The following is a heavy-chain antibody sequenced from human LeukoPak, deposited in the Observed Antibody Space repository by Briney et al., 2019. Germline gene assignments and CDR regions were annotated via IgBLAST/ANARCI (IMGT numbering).Heavy chain of an antibody. V-gene: IGHV3-23*01. CDR1: GFSFRRYA. Sequence: GGSLRLSCAPSGFSFRRYAMSWVGQAPGKGVEWVSAMSSSDDGRYYAASVRGRFTISRDTSRSTLYLQMNSLRAEDAAVYYCAKAPVTSCRGAFCYPFDYWGQGTLVTVSS. J-gene: IGHJ4*02. CDR3: AKAPVTSCRGAFCYPFDY. CDR2: MSSSDDGR. D-gene: IGHD2-15*01.